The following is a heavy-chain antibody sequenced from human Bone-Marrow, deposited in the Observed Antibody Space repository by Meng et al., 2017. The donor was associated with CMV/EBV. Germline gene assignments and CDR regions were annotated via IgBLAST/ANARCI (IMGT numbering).Heavy chain of an antibody. CDR1: GFTFSSYS. D-gene: IGHD2-8*01. CDR3: ARDLKNCTNGVCWGYFDY. J-gene: IGHJ4*02. CDR2: ISSSSSYI. V-gene: IGHV3-21*01. Sequence: GESLKISCAASGFTFSSYSMNWVRQAPGKGLEWVSSISSSSSYIYYADSVKGRFTISRDNSKNTLYLQMNSLRAEDTAVYYCARDLKNCTNGVCWGYFDYWCQGTLVTVSS.